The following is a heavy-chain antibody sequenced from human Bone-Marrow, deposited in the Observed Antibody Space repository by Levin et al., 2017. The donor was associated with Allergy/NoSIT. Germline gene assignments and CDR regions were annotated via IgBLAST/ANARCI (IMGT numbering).Heavy chain of an antibody. Sequence: GESLKISCVASGFSFSSYGMHWVRQAPGKGLEWVAQIWYDGSKKFYADSVKGRFTISRDTSKTLYLQMSSLRAEDTAVYYCARDLAFSSYWPGYWGQGTLVTVSS. V-gene: IGHV3-33*01. D-gene: IGHD2-2*01. CDR2: IWYDGSKK. CDR3: ARDLAFSSYWPGY. J-gene: IGHJ4*02. CDR1: GFSFSSYG.